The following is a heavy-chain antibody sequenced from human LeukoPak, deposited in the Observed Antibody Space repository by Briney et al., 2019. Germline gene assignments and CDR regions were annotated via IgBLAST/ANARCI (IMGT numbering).Heavy chain of an antibody. CDR3: AKESGKFDY. Sequence: PGGSLRLSCVASGLTFHDYAMHWVRQAPGKGLEWVSLISADGGSTFYADSVRGRFSISRDNSKNSLYLQMNSLRTEDTDMYYCAKESGKFDYWGQGTLVAVSS. CDR1: GLTFHDYA. J-gene: IGHJ4*02. CDR2: ISADGGST. V-gene: IGHV3-43*02.